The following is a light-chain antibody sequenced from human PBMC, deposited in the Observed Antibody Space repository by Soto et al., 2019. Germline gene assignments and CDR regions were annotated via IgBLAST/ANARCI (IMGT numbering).Light chain of an antibody. V-gene: IGLV2-14*03. CDR3: SSFTGSSTLVI. J-gene: IGLJ2*01. CDR2: DVS. Sequence: QSALTQPASVSGSPGQSITISCTGTSSDVGGYNYVSWYQQHPGKAPKLLIYDVSNRPSGVSDRFSGSRSGNTASLAISGLQAEDEAHYFSSSFTGSSTLVIFGGGTKLTVL. CDR1: SSDVGGYNY.